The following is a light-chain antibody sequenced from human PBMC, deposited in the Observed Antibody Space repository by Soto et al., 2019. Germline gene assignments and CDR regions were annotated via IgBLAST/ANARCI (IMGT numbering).Light chain of an antibody. J-gene: IGKJ4*01. V-gene: IGKV1D-16*01. CDR1: QGISSR. Sequence: DIQMTQSPSSLSASVGDRVTITCRASQGISSRLAWYQQKPEKAPKSLIYAASSFQSGVTSRFSGSGYGTDFTLTISSLQPEDFATYYCQQYKSYPTPFGGGTKVEIK. CDR2: AAS. CDR3: QQYKSYPTP.